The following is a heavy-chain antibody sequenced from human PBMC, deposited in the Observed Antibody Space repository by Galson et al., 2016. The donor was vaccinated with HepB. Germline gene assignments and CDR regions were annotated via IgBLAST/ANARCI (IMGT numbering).Heavy chain of an antibody. CDR1: GFTFGNYP. CDR3: AKRMSYSYYYAMDI. J-gene: IGHJ6*02. Sequence: SLRLSCAASGFTFGNYPMMWVRQTSEKGLEWLSRISASGTDTHLADSVKGRFTTSRDNSKNTLYLQMNSLRGEDTALYYCAKRMSYSYYYAMDIWGQGTTVTVSS. D-gene: IGHD2-15*01. CDR2: ISASGTDT. V-gene: IGHV3-23*01.